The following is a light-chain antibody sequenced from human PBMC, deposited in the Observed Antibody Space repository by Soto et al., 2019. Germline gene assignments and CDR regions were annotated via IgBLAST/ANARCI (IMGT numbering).Light chain of an antibody. Sequence: SVLPQPASVSGSPGQSITISCTGTDSDIGFYNYVSWYQQHPGKAPKLIIYEVAKRPSGVSSRFSGSKSGNTASLTISGLQAEAEADYHCSSYTSSSPLYVFGTGTKVTVL. J-gene: IGLJ1*01. V-gene: IGLV2-14*01. CDR1: DSDIGFYNY. CDR2: EVA. CDR3: SSYTSSSPLYV.